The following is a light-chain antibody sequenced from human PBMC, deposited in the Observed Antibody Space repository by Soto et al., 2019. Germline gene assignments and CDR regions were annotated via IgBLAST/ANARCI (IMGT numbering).Light chain of an antibody. CDR1: QSVGSN. J-gene: IGKJ2*01. CDR3: QQYTHWPYT. CDR2: GAS. V-gene: IGKV3-15*01. Sequence: EIVMTQSPATLSVSPGERASLSCRASQSVGSNLAWYQHTAGQAPRLLIYGASTKATGIPARFSGRGSGTEFTLTIRRLQSEYFAVYSCQQYTHWPYTFGQGTKLEIK.